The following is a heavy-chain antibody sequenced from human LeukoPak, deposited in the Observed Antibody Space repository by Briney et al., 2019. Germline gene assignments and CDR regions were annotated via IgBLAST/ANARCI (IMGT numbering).Heavy chain of an antibody. Sequence: ASVKVSCKASGYTFTSYGISWVRQAPGQGLEWMGWISVYNGNTNYAQKLQGRVTMTTDTSTSTAYMELRSLRSDDTAVYYCARGSSQQWPSNWFDPWGQGTLVTVSS. CDR1: GYTFTSYG. CDR3: ARGSSQQWPSNWFDP. D-gene: IGHD6-19*01. V-gene: IGHV1-18*01. J-gene: IGHJ5*02. CDR2: ISVYNGNT.